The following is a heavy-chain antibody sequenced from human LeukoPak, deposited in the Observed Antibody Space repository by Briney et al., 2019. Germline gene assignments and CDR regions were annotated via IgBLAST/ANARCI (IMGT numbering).Heavy chain of an antibody. CDR1: GYTFTSYD. Sequence: ASVKVSCKASGYTFTSYDINWVRQATGQGLEWMGWMNPNSGNTGYAQKFQGRVTMTRNTSISTAYMELNSLRAEDTAVYYCAKGDGLRLPTGKFYSGYDGPFDYWGQGTLVTVSS. D-gene: IGHD5-12*01. CDR2: MNPNSGNT. CDR3: AKGDGLRLPTGKFYSGYDGPFDY. J-gene: IGHJ4*02. V-gene: IGHV1-8*01.